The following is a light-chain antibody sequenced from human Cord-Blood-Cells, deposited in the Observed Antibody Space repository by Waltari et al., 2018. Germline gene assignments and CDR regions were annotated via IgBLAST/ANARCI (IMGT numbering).Light chain of an antibody. CDR1: QSVSSY. J-gene: IGKJ3*01. CDR2: DAS. V-gene: IGKV3-11*01. Sequence: EIVLPQSPSTLPLSPGERATLSCRASQSVSSYLAWYQQKPGQAPRLLIYDASNRATGIPARFSGSGSGTDFTLTISSLEPEDFAVYYCQQGFTFGPGTKVDIK. CDR3: QQGFT.